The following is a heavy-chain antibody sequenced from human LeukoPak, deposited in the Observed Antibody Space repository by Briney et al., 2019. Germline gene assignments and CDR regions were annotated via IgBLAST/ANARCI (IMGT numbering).Heavy chain of an antibody. J-gene: IGHJ3*02. V-gene: IGHV1-24*01. D-gene: IGHD1-1*01. CDR1: GYTLTELS. CDR2: FDPEDGET. CDR3: ATGTTGTTAFDI. Sequence: ASVKVSCKVSGYTLTELSMHWVRQAPGKGLEWMRGFDPEDGETIYAQKFQGRVTMTEDTSTDTAYMELSSLRSEDTAVYYCATGTTGTTAFDIWGQGTMVTVSS.